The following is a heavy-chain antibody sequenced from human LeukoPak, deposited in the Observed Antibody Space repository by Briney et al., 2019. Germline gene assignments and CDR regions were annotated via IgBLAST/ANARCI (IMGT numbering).Heavy chain of an antibody. D-gene: IGHD5-18*01. J-gene: IGHJ4*02. V-gene: IGHV4-34*01. CDR2: INHSGST. CDR3: ARRLGTWIQLWPPFDY. Sequence: PSETLSLTXAVYGGSFSGYYWSWIRQPPGKGLEWIGEINHSGSTNYNPSLKSRVTISVDTSKNQFSLKLSSVTAADTAVYYCARRLGTWIQLWPPFDYWGQGTLVTVSS. CDR1: GGSFSGYY.